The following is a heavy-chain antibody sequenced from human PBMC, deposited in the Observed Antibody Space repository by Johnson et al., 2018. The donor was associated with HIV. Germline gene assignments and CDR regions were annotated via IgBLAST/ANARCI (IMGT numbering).Heavy chain of an antibody. CDR3: AKDRNYDILSI. D-gene: IGHD3-9*01. Sequence: QVQLVESGGGVVQPGRSLRLSCAASGFTFSSYAMHWVRQAPGKGLEWVAVISYDGSNKYYADSVKGRFTVSRDNSKNPLYLQMNSLRAEDTAVYYCAKDRNYDILSIWGQGTMLTVSS. CDR2: ISYDGSNK. CDR1: GFTFSSYA. J-gene: IGHJ3*02. V-gene: IGHV3-30*04.